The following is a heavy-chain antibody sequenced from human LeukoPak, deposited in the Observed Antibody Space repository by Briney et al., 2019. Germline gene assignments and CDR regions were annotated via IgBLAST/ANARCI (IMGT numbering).Heavy chain of an antibody. V-gene: IGHV1-24*01. D-gene: IGHD3-3*01. Sequence: GASVKVSCKVSGYTLTELSMHWVRQAPGKGLEWMGGFDPEDGETIYAQKFQGRVTMTEDTSTDTAHMELSSLRSEDTAVYYCATGGKLRFLEWLRWGQGTLVTVSS. J-gene: IGHJ4*02. CDR3: ATGGKLRFLEWLR. CDR1: GYTLTELS. CDR2: FDPEDGET.